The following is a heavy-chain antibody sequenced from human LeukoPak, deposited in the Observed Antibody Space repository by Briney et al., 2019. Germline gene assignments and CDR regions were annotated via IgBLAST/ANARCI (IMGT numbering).Heavy chain of an antibody. J-gene: IGHJ4*02. D-gene: IGHD1-26*01. CDR1: GFTFSSYG. CDR3: ARERVGAIDY. CDR2: IWYDGSNK. V-gene: IGHV3-33*01. Sequence: GRSLRLSCAASGFTFSSYGMHWVRQAPGKGLEWVAVIWYDGSNKYYADSVKGRFTISRDNPKNTLHLQMNSLRAEDTAVYYCARERVGAIDYWGQGTLVTVSS.